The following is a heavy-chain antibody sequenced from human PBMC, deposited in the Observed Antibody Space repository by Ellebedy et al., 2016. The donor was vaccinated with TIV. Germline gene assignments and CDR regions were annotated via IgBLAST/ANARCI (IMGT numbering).Heavy chain of an antibody. Sequence: GESLKISCAASGFSFRSYWMSWVRQAPGKGLEWVANIYQDGSAQYYVDSVKGRFTIYRDNAKNSLFLQMNSLRVEDTAVYFCARGGYGRPFDCWGQGTLVTVSS. CDR3: ARGGYGRPFDC. V-gene: IGHV3-7*03. CDR2: IYQDGSAQ. CDR1: GFSFRSYW. J-gene: IGHJ4*02. D-gene: IGHD5-12*01.